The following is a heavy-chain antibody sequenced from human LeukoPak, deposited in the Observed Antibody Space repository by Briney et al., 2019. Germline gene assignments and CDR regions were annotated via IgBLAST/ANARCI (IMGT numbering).Heavy chain of an antibody. CDR1: GFTFSNYA. CDR2: ILAGGTNT. V-gene: IGHV3-23*01. J-gene: IGHJ4*02. Sequence: GGSLRLSCAASGFTFSNYAMTWVRQAPGKGLEWVSSILAGGTNTQYADSVRGRFTISRDNSKNTLYLQMNSLRAEDTALYHCATHQATGAHSKFDYWGQGTLATVSS. CDR3: ATHQATGAHSKFDY. D-gene: IGHD7-27*01.